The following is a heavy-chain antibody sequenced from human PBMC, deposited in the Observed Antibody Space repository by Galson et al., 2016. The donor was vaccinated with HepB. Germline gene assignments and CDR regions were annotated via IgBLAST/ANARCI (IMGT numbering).Heavy chain of an antibody. CDR1: GGSISSSNW. CDR2: VYHSAST. D-gene: IGHD6-13*01. Sequence: SETLSLTCAVSGGSISSSNWWSWVRQPPGKGLEWIGEVYHSASTNYNPSLKSRVTISVDKSKNQFSLKLSSVTAADTAVYYCVRANSGWTFSHTSSWSVPYWVDPWGQGTLVTVSS. V-gene: IGHV4-4*02. J-gene: IGHJ5*02. CDR3: VRANSGWTFSHTSSWSVPYWVDP.